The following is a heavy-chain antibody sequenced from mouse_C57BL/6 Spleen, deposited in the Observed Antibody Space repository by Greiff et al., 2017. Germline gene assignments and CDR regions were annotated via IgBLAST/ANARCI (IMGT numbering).Heavy chain of an antibody. J-gene: IGHJ1*03. CDR1: GYTFTDYN. Sequence: VHVKQSGPELVKPGASVKIPCKASGYTFTDYNMDWVKQSHGKSLEWIGDINPNNGGTIYNQKFKGKATLTVDKSSSTAYMELRSLTTEDTAVYYCARRDYGNLWYFDVWGTGTTVTVSS. CDR2: INPNNGGT. CDR3: ARRDYGNLWYFDV. D-gene: IGHD2-1*01. V-gene: IGHV1-18*01.